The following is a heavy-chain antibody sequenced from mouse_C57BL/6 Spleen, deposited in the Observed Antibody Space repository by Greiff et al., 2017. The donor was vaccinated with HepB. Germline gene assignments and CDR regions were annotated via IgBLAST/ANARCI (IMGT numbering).Heavy chain of an antibody. Sequence: QVQLKQPGAELVKPGASVKLSCKASGYTFTSYWMHWVKQRPGRGLEWIGRIDPNSGGTKYNEKFKSKATLTVDKPSSTAYMQLSSLTSEDSAVYYCARRYDYPFAYWGQGTLVTVSA. CDR3: ARRYDYPFAY. CDR1: GYTFTSYW. CDR2: IDPNSGGT. V-gene: IGHV1-72*01. D-gene: IGHD2-4*01. J-gene: IGHJ3*01.